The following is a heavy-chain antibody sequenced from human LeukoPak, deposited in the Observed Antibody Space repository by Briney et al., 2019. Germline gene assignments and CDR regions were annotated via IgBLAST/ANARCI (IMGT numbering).Heavy chain of an antibody. CDR1: GYTFTGYY. V-gene: IGHV1-2*02. J-gene: IGHJ4*02. CDR3: ARGVARYYYDSSGYYLY. D-gene: IGHD3-22*01. CDR2: INPNSGGT. Sequence: ASVKVSCKASGYTFTGYYMHWVRQAPRQGLEWMGWINPNSGGTNYAQKFQGRVTMTRDTSISTAYMELSRLRSDDTAVYYCARGVARYYYDSSGYYLYWGQGTLVTVSS.